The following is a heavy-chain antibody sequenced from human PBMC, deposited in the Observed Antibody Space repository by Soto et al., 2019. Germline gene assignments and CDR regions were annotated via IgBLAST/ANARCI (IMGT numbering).Heavy chain of an antibody. CDR1: GFPLSTYG. V-gene: IGHV3-23*01. J-gene: IGHJ6*02. CDR2: ITGTGGNT. Sequence: EVQLLESGGGLVQPGGSLRLSFAASGFPLSTYGMTWVRQAPGKGLEWVSAITGTGGNTYYVDSVKGRFTSSRDNSKNMLYLQVNSLRVEDTAVYYCARSLGYWYGLDVWGQGTTVTVSS. CDR3: ARSLGYWYGLDV.